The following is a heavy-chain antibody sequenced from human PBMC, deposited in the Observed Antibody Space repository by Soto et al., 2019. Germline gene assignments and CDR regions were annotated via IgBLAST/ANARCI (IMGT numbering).Heavy chain of an antibody. Sequence: SETLSLTCTVSGGSISSSSYYWGWIRQPPGKGLEWIGSIYYSGSTYYNPSLKSRVTISVDTSKNQFSLKLSSVTAAATAVSYCARYYAAAGTYDYYYCMDVWGQGTTVTVSS. CDR2: IYYSGST. J-gene: IGHJ6*02. CDR1: GGSISSSSYY. V-gene: IGHV4-39*07. D-gene: IGHD6-13*01. CDR3: ARYYAAAGTYDYYYCMDV.